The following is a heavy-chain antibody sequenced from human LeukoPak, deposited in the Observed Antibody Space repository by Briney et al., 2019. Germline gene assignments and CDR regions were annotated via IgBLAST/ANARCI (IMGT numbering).Heavy chain of an antibody. V-gene: IGHV4-34*01. Sequence: SETLSLTCAVYGGSFSGYYWSWIRQPPGKGLEWIGEINHSGSTNYNPSLKSRVTISVDTSKNQFSLKLSSVTAADTAVYYCARGSATMVRREKNNWFDPWGQGTLVTVSS. CDR3: ARGSATMVRREKNNWFDP. J-gene: IGHJ5*02. D-gene: IGHD3-10*01. CDR1: GGSFSGYY. CDR2: INHSGST.